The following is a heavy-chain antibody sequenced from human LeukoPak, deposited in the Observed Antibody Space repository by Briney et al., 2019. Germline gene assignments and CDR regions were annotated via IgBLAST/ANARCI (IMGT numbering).Heavy chain of an antibody. CDR2: IGSGGSGT. D-gene: IGHD1-26*01. J-gene: IGHJ2*01. Sequence: GGSLRLSCAASGFTFSNYLMHRVRQAPGKGLVWVSRIGSGGSGTSYADSVKGRFTISRDNAKNTLFLQMNSLRVEDSAVYYCARDPGSAAHDWYFDLWGRGTLVTVSS. CDR3: ARDPGSAAHDWYFDL. CDR1: GFTFSNYL. V-gene: IGHV3-74*01.